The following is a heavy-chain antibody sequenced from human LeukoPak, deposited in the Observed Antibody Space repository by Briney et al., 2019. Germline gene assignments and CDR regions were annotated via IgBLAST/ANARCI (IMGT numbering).Heavy chain of an antibody. J-gene: IGHJ4*02. CDR3: TRSYYDSSGYYKY. V-gene: IGHV3-49*03. CDR1: GFTFGDYA. CDR2: IRSKAYGGTT. D-gene: IGHD3-22*01. Sequence: GRSLRLSCTATGFTFGDYAMSWFRQAPGKGPEWVGFIRSKAYGGTTEYAASVKGRFTISRDDSKSIAHLQMNSLKTEDTAVYYCTRSYYDSSGYYKYWGQGTLVTVSS.